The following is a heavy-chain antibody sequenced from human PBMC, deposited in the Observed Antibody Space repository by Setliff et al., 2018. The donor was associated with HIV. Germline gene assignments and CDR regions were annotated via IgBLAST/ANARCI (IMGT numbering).Heavy chain of an antibody. J-gene: IGHJ3*02. CDR1: GGSISSSSYY. Sequence: TLSLTCTVSGGSISSSSYYWGWIRQPPGKGLEWIGSIYYSGSTYYNPSLKSRVTISVDMSKNQFSLNLNSVTAADTAVYYCARGQGCGGGCHYAFEMWGQGTMVTVSS. CDR2: IYYSGST. D-gene: IGHD2-21*02. CDR3: ARGQGCGGGCHYAFEM. V-gene: IGHV4-39*01.